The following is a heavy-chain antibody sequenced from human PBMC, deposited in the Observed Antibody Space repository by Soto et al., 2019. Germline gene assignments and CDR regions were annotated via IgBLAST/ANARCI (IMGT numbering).Heavy chain of an antibody. CDR2: VFYSGIT. V-gene: IGHV4-59*04. D-gene: IGHD4-17*01. CDR1: GGSIRNYF. CDR3: ATASATVTTLDN. J-gene: IGHJ4*02. Sequence: SETLSLTCTVSGGSIRNYFWSWIRQPPGRGLEWIGNVFYSGITYYNPSLKSRVTISVDTSKKEFSVKLSSVTAADTAVYYCATASATVTTLDNWGQETLLTVSS.